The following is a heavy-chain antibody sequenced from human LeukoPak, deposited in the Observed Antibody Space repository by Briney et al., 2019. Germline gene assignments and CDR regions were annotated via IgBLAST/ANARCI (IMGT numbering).Heavy chain of an antibody. CDR2: INPNSGGT. CDR1: GYSFSDYF. D-gene: IGHD2-15*01. J-gene: IGHJ5*02. V-gene: IGHV1-2*02. Sequence: ASVKVSCKASGYSFSDYFTHWVRQAPGQGLEWMGWINPNSGGTNYAQKFQGRVTMTRDTSISTAYMELSRLRSDDTAVYYCARTIVVVVAATRWFDPWGQGTLVTVSS. CDR3: ARTIVVVVAATRWFDP.